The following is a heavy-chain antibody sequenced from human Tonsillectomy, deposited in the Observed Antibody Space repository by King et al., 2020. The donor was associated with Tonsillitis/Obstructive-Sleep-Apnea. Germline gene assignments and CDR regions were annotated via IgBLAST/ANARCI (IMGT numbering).Heavy chain of an antibody. CDR2: IWFDGSNK. J-gene: IGHJ6*02. Sequence: VQLVESGGGVVQPGRSLRLSCAASGFTFSSYGLHWVRQAPGKGLEWVAVIWFDGSNKYYEESVKGRFTISRDNSKNTLYMQQNSLRTEDTAVYYCARDGLAGDCRRTTCYAGMDVWGQGTTVTVSS. CDR3: ARDGLAGDCRRTTCYAGMDV. D-gene: IGHD2-2*01. V-gene: IGHV3-33*01. CDR1: GFTFSSYG.